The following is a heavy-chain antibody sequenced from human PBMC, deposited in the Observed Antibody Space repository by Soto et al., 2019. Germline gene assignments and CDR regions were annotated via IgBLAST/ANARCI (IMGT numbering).Heavy chain of an antibody. CDR3: AKDRSMVRGVIIPFRY. Sequence: GGSLRLSCAASGFTFSSYAMSWVRQAPGKGLEWVSAISGSGGSTYYADSVKGRFTISRDNSKNRLYLQMNSLRAEDTAVYYCAKDRSMVRGVIIPFRYWGQGTLVTVSS. CDR2: ISGSGGST. J-gene: IGHJ4*02. D-gene: IGHD3-10*01. V-gene: IGHV3-23*01. CDR1: GFTFSSYA.